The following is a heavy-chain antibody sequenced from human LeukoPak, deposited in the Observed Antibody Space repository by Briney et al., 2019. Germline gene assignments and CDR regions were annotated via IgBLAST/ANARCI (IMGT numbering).Heavy chain of an antibody. CDR3: ARDAFCLNGVCYSGRYDY. CDR1: GGSFSGYY. V-gene: IGHV4-34*01. J-gene: IGHJ4*02. Sequence: KPSETLSLTCAAHGGSFSGYYWTWIRHSPGKGMEWIGEVNSRGSANYNPSLTSRVTISVDTSKNQFSLRLTSVTAADAGVYYCARDAFCLNGVCYSGRYDYWGQGILVSVSS. D-gene: IGHD2-21*02. CDR2: VNSRGSA.